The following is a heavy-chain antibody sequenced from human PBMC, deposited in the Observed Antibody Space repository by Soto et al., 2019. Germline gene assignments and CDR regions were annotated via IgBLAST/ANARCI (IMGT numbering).Heavy chain of an antibody. CDR2: IWYDGSNK. Sequence: GGSLRLSCAASGFTFSSYGMHWVRQAPGKGLEWVAVIWYDGSNKYYADSVKGRFTISRDNSKNTLYLQMNSLRAEDTAVYYCARGLHSIPARPYGMDVWGQGTTVTVSS. V-gene: IGHV3-33*01. J-gene: IGHJ6*02. CDR1: GFTFSSYG. CDR3: ARGLHSIPARPYGMDV. D-gene: IGHD6-6*01.